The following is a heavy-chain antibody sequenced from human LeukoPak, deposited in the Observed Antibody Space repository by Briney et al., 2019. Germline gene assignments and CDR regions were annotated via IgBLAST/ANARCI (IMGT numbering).Heavy chain of an antibody. CDR1: GFTFSSYS. D-gene: IGHD1-20*01. V-gene: IGHV3-23*01. Sequence: GGSLRLSCAASGFTFSSYSMSWVRQAPGKGLEWVSAISSSGGSTDYTDSVKGRFTISRDNSMNTLYLQMNSLRAEDTAVYYCAKKMSITAASQVDYWGQGTLVTVSS. CDR3: AKKMSITAASQVDY. CDR2: ISSSGGST. J-gene: IGHJ4*02.